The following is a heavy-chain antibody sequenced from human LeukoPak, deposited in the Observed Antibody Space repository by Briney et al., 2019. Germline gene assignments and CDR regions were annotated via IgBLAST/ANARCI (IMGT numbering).Heavy chain of an antibody. V-gene: IGHV3-64*01. CDR2: IGKNGVSR. CDR1: GFSFSSYA. J-gene: IGHJ3*01. CDR3: ARDWHFDL. Sequence: GGSLRLSCAASGFSFSSYAMYWVRQAPGKGLEYVSAIGKNGVSRYYANSVRGRFTISRDNSKNTLYLQMGSLRADDMAVYYCARDWHFDLWGQGTAVTVSS.